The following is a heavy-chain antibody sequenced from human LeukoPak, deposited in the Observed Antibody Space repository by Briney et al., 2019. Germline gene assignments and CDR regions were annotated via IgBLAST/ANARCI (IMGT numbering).Heavy chain of an antibody. CDR1: GFTFGDYA. CDR3: TRGYSIDY. J-gene: IGHJ4*02. D-gene: IGHD4-11*01. V-gene: IGHV3-49*04. Sequence: GGSLRLSCTASGFTFGDYAMSWVRQAPGKGLEWVGFIRSKASGGTTEYAASVKGRFTFSRDDSKSIAYLQMNSLITEDTAVYYCTRGYSIDYWGQGTLVTVSS. CDR2: IRSKASGGTT.